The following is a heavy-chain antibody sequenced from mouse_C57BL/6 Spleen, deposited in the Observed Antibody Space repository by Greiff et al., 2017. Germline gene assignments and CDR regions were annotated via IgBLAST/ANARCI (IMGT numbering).Heavy chain of an antibody. CDR3: AREDYGSSLYAMDY. D-gene: IGHD1-1*01. J-gene: IGHJ4*01. CDR1: GYTFTSYT. Sequence: QVQLQQSGAELARPGASVKMSCKASGYTFTSYTMHWVKQRPGQGLEWIGYINPSSGYTKYNQKFKDKATLTADKSSSTAYMQLSSLTSEDSAVYYCAREDYGSSLYAMDYWCQGTSVTVSS. CDR2: INPSSGYT. V-gene: IGHV1-4*01.